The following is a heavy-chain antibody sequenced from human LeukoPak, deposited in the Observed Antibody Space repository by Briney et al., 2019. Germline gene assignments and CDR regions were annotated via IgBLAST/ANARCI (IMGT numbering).Heavy chain of an antibody. Sequence: GASVKVSCKASGGTFSSYAISWVRQAPGQGLECMGGIIPIFGTANYAQKFQGRVTITTDESTSTAYMELSSLRSEDTAVYYCARPGSSWYGSPYYYYYMDVWGKGTTVTVSS. CDR1: GGTFSSYA. V-gene: IGHV1-69*05. D-gene: IGHD6-13*01. J-gene: IGHJ6*03. CDR2: IIPIFGTA. CDR3: ARPGSSWYGSPYYYYYMDV.